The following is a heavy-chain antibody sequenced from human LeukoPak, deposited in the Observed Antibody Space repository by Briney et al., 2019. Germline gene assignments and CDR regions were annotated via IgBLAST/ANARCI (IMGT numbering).Heavy chain of an antibody. CDR1: GYSISSSNY. CDR2: IHHIGNT. CDR3: ARVLIVVVTEEYDAFDI. V-gene: IGHV4-38-2*01. J-gene: IGHJ3*02. Sequence: AETLSLTCAVSGYSISSSNYWGWIRQPPGKGLEWIGNIHHIGNTYYNPSLKNRVTISLDTSKNQFSLKPSSVTAADTAVYYCARVLIVVVTEEYDAFDIWGQGTMVTVSS. D-gene: IGHD2-21*02.